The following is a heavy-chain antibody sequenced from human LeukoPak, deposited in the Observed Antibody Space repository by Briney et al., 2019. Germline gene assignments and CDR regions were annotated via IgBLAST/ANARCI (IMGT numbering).Heavy chain of an antibody. Sequence: ASVTVSCKASGGTFSSYAISWVRQAPGQGLEWMGRIIPILGIANYAQKFQGRVTITADKSTSTAYMELSSLRSEDTAVYYCARGVTGTADNWFDPWGQGTLVTVSS. CDR2: IIPILGIA. D-gene: IGHD2-21*02. CDR3: ARGVTGTADNWFDP. CDR1: GGTFSSYA. V-gene: IGHV1-69*04. J-gene: IGHJ5*02.